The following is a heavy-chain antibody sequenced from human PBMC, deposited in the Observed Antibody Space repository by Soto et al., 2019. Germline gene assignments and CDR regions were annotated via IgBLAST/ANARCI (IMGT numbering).Heavy chain of an antibody. CDR3: ARAFGGSYDY. V-gene: IGHV3-53*01. CDR1: GFTVSNYY. CDR2: IYSSGPT. D-gene: IGHD1-26*01. J-gene: IGHJ4*02. Sequence: GGSLRLSCAASGFTVSNYYMNWVRLVPEKGLEWVSVIYSSGPTFYADSVRGRFTISRDNSKNTLYLQMNSLRVEDTAVYYCARAFGGSYDYWGQGTLVTVS.